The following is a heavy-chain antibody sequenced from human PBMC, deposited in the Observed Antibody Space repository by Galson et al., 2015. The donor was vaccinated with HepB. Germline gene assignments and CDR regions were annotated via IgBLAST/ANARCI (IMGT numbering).Heavy chain of an antibody. J-gene: IGHJ6*02. D-gene: IGHD6-19*01. CDR3: ARHVVKGGSGWYGYYYGMDV. V-gene: IGHV4-59*08. CDR1: GGSTSYYY. Sequence: ETLSLTCTVSGGSTSYYYWSWLRQPPGKGLEWIGYSFFGGNTNYNPSLKSRVSISGDTSKNQFSLKLSSVTAADTAVYYCARHVVKGGSGWYGYYYGMDVWGQGTTVTVSS. CDR2: SFFGGNT.